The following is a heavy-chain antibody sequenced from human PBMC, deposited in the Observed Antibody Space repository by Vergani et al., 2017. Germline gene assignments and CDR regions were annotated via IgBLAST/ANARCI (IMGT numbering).Heavy chain of an antibody. Sequence: QVQLQESGPGLVKPSETLSLTCTVSGGSISSYHWSWFRQPPGKGLEWIGYIYYSGSTNYNPSLKSRCTISVDTSKNQFSLKLSSVTAADTAVYYCASQWGTMAFDYWGQGTLVTVSS. CDR2: IYYSGST. CDR1: GGSISSYH. D-gene: IGHD3-10*01. CDR3: ASQWGTMAFDY. V-gene: IGHV4-59*01. J-gene: IGHJ4*02.